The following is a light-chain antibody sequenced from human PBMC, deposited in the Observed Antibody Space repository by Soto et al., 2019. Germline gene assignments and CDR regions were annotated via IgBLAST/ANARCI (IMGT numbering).Light chain of an antibody. CDR1: QSLAYSDGNTY. CDR2: KVC. J-gene: IGKJ2*01. V-gene: IGKV2-30*01. CDR3: MQGTHWPPYT. Sequence: DVVMTQSPLSLPVTLGQPASISCRSSQSLAYSDGNTYLNWFQQRPGQSPRRLIYKVCNRDSGVPDRFSGSGSDTDFTMKISGVEAEDVGVYYCMQGTHWPPYTFGQGTKLEIK.